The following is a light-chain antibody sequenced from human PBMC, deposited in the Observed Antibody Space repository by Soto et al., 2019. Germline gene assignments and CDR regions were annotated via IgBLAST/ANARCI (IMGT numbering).Light chain of an antibody. V-gene: IGLV2-14*01. CDR3: SSYTSYTSYV. CDR2: DVS. CDR1: SSDVGGYKY. J-gene: IGLJ1*01. Sequence: QSALTQPGSVSGSPGQSIAISCTGTSSDVGGYKYVSWYQQYPGKAPKLMIYDVSNRPSGVPDRFSGSKSGNTASLTISGLQSEDEVDYYCSSYTSYTSYVFGTGTKVTVL.